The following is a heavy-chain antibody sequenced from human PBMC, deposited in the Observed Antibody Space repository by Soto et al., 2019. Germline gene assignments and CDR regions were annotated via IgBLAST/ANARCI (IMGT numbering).Heavy chain of an antibody. V-gene: IGHV3-21*01. CDR2: ISSSSSYI. CDR3: AREVGYSSSYFDS. Sequence: PGGSLRLSCAASGFTFSSYSMNWVRQAPGKGLEWVSSISSSSSYIYYTDSVKGRFTISRDNAKNSLYLQMNSLRAEDTAVYYCAREVGYSSSYFDSWGQGTLVTVSS. D-gene: IGHD6-6*01. CDR1: GFTFSSYS. J-gene: IGHJ4*02.